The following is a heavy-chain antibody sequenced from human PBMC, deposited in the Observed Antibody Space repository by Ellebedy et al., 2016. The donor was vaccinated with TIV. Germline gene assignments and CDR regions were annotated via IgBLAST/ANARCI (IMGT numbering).Heavy chain of an antibody. J-gene: IGHJ4*02. CDR1: GFTFSNCA. D-gene: IGHD4-17*01. CDR3: ARDRVHYAHFDY. Sequence: GESLKISCAASGFTFSNCAMSWVRQAPGKGLEWVAVISYDGSNKYYADSVKGRFTISRDNSKNTLYLQMNSLRAEDTAVYYCARDRVHYAHFDYWGQGTLVTVSS. CDR2: ISYDGSNK. V-gene: IGHV3-30-3*01.